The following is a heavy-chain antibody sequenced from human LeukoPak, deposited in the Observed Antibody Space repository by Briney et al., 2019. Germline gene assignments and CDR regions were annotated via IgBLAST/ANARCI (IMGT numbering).Heavy chain of an antibody. D-gene: IGHD2-21*02. CDR1: GYTFTSYA. Sequence: ASVKVSCKASGYTFTSYAMNWVRQAPGQGLEWMGWISAYNGNTNYAQKLQGGVTMTTDTSTSTAYMELRSLRSDDTAVYYCARDHRAYCGGDCYPGDWGQGTLVTVSS. CDR2: ISAYNGNT. V-gene: IGHV1-18*01. J-gene: IGHJ4*02. CDR3: ARDHRAYCGGDCYPGD.